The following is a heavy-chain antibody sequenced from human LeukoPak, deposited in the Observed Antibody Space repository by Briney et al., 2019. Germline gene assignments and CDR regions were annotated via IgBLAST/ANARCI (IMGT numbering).Heavy chain of an antibody. CDR2: IYYSGST. CDR1: GGSISSSSYY. Sequence: TSETLSLTCTVSGGSISSSSYYWGWIRQPPGKGLEWIGSIYYSGSTYYNPSLKSRVTISVDTSKNQFSLKLSSVTATDTAAYYCARVLHYYESSRSFAFDFWGQGTLVTVSS. V-gene: IGHV4-39*07. D-gene: IGHD3-22*01. CDR3: ARVLHYYESSRSFAFDF. J-gene: IGHJ4*02.